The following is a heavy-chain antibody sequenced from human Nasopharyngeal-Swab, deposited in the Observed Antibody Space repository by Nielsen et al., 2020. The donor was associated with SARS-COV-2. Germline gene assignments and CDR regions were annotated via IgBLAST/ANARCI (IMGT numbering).Heavy chain of an antibody. Sequence: WIRQPPGKGLEWIGSIYYSGSTYYNPSLKSRVTISVDTSKNQFSLKLSSVTAADTAVYYCARRVARAPRHEGDYYYGMDVWGQGTTVTDSS. CDR3: ARRVARAPRHEGDYYYGMDV. D-gene: IGHD3-16*01. J-gene: IGHJ6*02. V-gene: IGHV4-39*01. CDR2: IYYSGST.